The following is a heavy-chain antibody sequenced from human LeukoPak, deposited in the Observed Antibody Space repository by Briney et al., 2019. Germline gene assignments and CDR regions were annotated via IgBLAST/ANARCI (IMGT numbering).Heavy chain of an antibody. CDR2: TYYTSKWYN. D-gene: IGHD6-19*01. V-gene: IGHV6-1*01. CDR3: TRAAGTYFDY. J-gene: IGHJ4*02. Sequence: RSLSLTPAISRDSLSVNSAACGSVRHSPSRGLWWLGRTYYTSKWYNDYAVSVKSRITITPDTSKMQFSLQLNSVTPEDTAVYYCTRAAGTYFDYWGQGTLVTVSS. CDR1: RDSLSVNSAA.